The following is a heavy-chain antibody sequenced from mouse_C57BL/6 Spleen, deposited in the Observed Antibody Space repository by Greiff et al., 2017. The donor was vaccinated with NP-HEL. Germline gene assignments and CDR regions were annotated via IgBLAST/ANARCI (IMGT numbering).Heavy chain of an antibody. Sequence: EVQLQQSGPELVKPGASVKISCKASGYTFTDYYMNWVKQSHGKSLEWIGDINPNNGGTSYNQKFKGKATLTVDKSSSTAYMELRSLTSEDSAVYYCARYDNVPYWYFDVWGTGTTVTVSS. D-gene: IGHD2-4*01. J-gene: IGHJ1*03. CDR2: INPNNGGT. CDR3: ARYDNVPYWYFDV. CDR1: GYTFTDYY. V-gene: IGHV1-26*01.